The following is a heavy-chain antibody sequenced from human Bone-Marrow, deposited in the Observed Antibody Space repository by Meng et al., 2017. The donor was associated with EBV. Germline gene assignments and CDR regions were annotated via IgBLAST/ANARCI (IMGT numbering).Heavy chain of an antibody. CDR1: GGAGRGNY. CDR2: INHSGRN. CDR3: AGGVVTIKYFDY. D-gene: IGHD5-12*01. V-gene: IGHV4-34*01. J-gene: IGHJ4*02. Sequence: VHLKRWAAGVLKSSATLSVSGVVDGGAGRGNYWWWFSQPPGKGREWMSEINHSGRNNYNTPLKRRGIITVVKTKNQFSLLQRSVTAADTAVYYCAGGVVTIKYFDYWGQGTLVTVSS.